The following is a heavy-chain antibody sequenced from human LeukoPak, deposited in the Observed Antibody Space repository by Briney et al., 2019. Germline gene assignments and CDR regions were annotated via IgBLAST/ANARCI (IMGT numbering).Heavy chain of an antibody. V-gene: IGHV4-31*03. Sequence: SETLSLTCTVSGGAISSGGYYWSWIRQHPGKGLEWIGYIYYSGSTYYNPSLKSRVTISVDTSKNQFSLKLSSVTAADTAVYYCARGQGYYGSGSYSNWFDPWGQGTLVTVSS. CDR3: ARGQGYYGSGSYSNWFDP. CDR1: GGAISSGGYY. J-gene: IGHJ5*02. D-gene: IGHD3-10*01. CDR2: IYYSGST.